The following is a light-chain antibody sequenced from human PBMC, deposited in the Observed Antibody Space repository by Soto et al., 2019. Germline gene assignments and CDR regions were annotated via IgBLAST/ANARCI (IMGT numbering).Light chain of an antibody. CDR3: QSYDSSLSAVV. V-gene: IGLV1-40*01. CDR1: SSNIGTGYD. J-gene: IGLJ2*01. CDR2: GNS. Sequence: QLVLTQPPSVSGAPGQRVTISCTGSSSNIGTGYDVHWYQQLPGTAPKLLIYGNSNRPSGVPDRFSGSKSGTSVSLAITGLQAEDEADYYCQSYDSSLSAVVFGGGTKVTVL.